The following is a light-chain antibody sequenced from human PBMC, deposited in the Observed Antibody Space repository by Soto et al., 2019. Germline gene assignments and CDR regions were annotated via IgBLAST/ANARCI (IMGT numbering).Light chain of an antibody. CDR1: QSVSSN. V-gene: IGKV3D-15*01. J-gene: IGKJ4*01. CDR2: DVS. CDR3: QQYHDWPLT. Sequence: EIVMTQSPATLSVSPGERATLSCRASQSVSSNFAWYQQRPAQAPRLLIYDVSTRATGVPTRFSGSGSGTEFTLTISSLQSEDFAVYYCQQYHDWPLTFGGGNRVEIK.